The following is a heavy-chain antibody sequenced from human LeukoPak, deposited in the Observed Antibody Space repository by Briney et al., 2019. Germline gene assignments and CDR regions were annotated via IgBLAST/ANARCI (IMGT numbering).Heavy chain of an antibody. J-gene: IGHJ4*02. Sequence: GASVKVSCKASGYTFTGYYMHWVRQAPGQGLEWMGWINPNSGGTNYAQKFQGRVTMTRDTSISTAYMELSRLRSDDTAVYYCARAVSGERWDYYDSSGYYAPFYWGQGTLVTVSS. CDR2: INPNSGGT. CDR1: GYTFTGYY. V-gene: IGHV1-2*02. CDR3: ARAVSGERWDYYDSSGYYAPFY. D-gene: IGHD3-22*01.